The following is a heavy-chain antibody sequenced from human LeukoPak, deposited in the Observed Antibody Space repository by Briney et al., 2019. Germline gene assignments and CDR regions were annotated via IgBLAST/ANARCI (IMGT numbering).Heavy chain of an antibody. CDR1: GASVSSSTW. D-gene: IGHD1-26*01. CDR2: IDHSGAT. CDR3: ARAGIAKAPLRATPFAY. J-gene: IGHJ4*02. Sequence: PSGTLSLTCAVSGASVSSSTWWSWVRQPPGKGLEWIGEIDHSGATNYNPSFKSRVTISVGTSKKQVSLKLNSVTAADTAVYYCARAGIAKAPLRATPFAYWGQGTLVTVSS. V-gene: IGHV4-4*02.